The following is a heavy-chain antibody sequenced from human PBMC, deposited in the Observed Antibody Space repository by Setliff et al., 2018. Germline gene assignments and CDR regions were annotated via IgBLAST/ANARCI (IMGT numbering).Heavy chain of an antibody. Sequence: GESLKISCKGSGYSFTSYWIGWVRQMPGKGLEWMGIIYPGDSDTRYSPSFQGQVTISADKSISTAYLQWSSMKASDTAMYYCARGPHDSSGYYPYFDYWGQGTLVTVSS. J-gene: IGHJ4*02. D-gene: IGHD3-22*01. V-gene: IGHV5-51*01. CDR2: IYPGDSDT. CDR1: GYSFTSYW. CDR3: ARGPHDSSGYYPYFDY.